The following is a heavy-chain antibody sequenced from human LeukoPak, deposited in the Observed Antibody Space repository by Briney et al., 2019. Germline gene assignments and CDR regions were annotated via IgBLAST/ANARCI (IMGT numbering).Heavy chain of an antibody. Sequence: ASVKVSCKASGYTFTGYYMHWVRQAPGQGLEWMGWINPNSGGTNYAQKFQGRVTMTRDTSISTAYMELSSLRSDDTAVYYCARARRAAAGCFDYWGQGTLVTVSS. CDR1: GYTFTGYY. CDR2: INPNSGGT. J-gene: IGHJ4*02. D-gene: IGHD6-13*01. V-gene: IGHV1-2*02. CDR3: ARARRAAAGCFDY.